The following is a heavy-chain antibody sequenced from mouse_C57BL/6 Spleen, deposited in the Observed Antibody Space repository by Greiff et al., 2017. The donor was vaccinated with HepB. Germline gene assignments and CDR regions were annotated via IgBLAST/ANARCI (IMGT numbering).Heavy chain of an antibody. CDR2: TNPTNGGT. CDR3: ARIKMIVATYFDY. J-gene: IGHJ2*01. V-gene: IGHV1S81*02. D-gene: IGHD1-1*01. CDR1: GYTFTSYW. Sequence: QVQLQQSGAELVKAGASVKMSCKASGYTFTSYWMHWVKQRPGQGLEWFGETNPTNGGTYYNEKFKSKATLTVDKSSSTAYMLLSSPTFEDSAVYYCARIKMIVATYFDYWGQGTTLTVSS.